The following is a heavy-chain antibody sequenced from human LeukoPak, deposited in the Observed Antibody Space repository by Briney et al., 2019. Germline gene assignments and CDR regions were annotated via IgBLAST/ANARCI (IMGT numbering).Heavy chain of an antibody. J-gene: IGHJ2*01. CDR3: ARDRYTVVSWYFDL. CDR1: GYTFTGYY. Sequence: GASVKVSCKASGYTFTGYYMHWVRQAPGQGLEWMGWINPNSGGTNYAQKFQGRVTMTRDTSISTAYMELSRLRSDDTAVYYCARDRYTVVSWYFDLWGRGTLVTVSS. D-gene: IGHD4-23*01. CDR2: INPNSGGT. V-gene: IGHV1-2*02.